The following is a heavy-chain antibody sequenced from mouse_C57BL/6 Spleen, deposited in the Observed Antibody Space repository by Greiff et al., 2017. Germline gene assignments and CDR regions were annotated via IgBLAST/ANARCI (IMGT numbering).Heavy chain of an antibody. J-gene: IGHJ1*03. V-gene: IGHV3-6*01. CDR3: ARGIGYYGSFAWYFDV. CDR2: ISYDGSN. D-gene: IGHD1-1*01. Sequence: DVKLQESGPGLVKPSQSLSLTCSVTGYSITSGYYWNWIRQFPGNKLEWMGYISYDGSNNYNPSLKNRISITRDTSKNQFFLKLNSVTTEDTATYYGARGIGYYGSFAWYFDVWGTGTTVTVSS. CDR1: GYSITSGYY.